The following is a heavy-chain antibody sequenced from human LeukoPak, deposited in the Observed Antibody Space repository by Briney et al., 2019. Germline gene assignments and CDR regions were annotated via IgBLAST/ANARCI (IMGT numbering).Heavy chain of an antibody. Sequence: SETLSLTCTVSGGSISSGSYYWTWIRQPAGKGLEWIGRIYTSGSTNYTPSLKSRVTISVDTSKNQFSLKLSSVTAADTAVYYCARGGYDYVWGSYRLAQRNWFDPWGQGPLVTVSS. CDR3: ARGGYDYVWGSYRLAQRNWFDP. D-gene: IGHD3-16*02. J-gene: IGHJ5*02. CDR2: IYTSGST. V-gene: IGHV4-61*02. CDR1: GGSISSGSYY.